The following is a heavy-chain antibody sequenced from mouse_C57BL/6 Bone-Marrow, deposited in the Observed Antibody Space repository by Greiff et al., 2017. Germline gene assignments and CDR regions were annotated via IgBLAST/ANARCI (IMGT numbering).Heavy chain of an antibody. Sequence: QVQLQQSGAELVKPGASVQLSCKASGYTFTSYWMHWVKQRPGQGLEWIGMIHPNSGSTNYNEKFKSKATLTVDKSSSTAYMQLSSLTSEDSAVYYCARVGYSNFYFDYWGQGTTLTVSS. CDR2: IHPNSGST. CDR1: GYTFTSYW. D-gene: IGHD2-5*01. J-gene: IGHJ2*01. CDR3: ARVGYSNFYFDY. V-gene: IGHV1-64*01.